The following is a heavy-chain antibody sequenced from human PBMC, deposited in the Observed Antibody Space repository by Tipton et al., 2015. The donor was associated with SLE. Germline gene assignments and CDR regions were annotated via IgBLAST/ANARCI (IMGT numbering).Heavy chain of an antibody. CDR3: VRHGDYYYYYGMDV. D-gene: IGHD5-24*01. Sequence: TLSLTCAVYGGSFSSYYWSWIRQPPGKGLEWIGEINHSGSTNYNPSLKSRVTISVDTSKNQFSLKLSSVTAADTAVFYCVRHGDYYYYYGMDVWGQGTTVTVSS. CDR1: GGSFSSYY. V-gene: IGHV4-34*01. CDR2: INHSGST. J-gene: IGHJ6*02.